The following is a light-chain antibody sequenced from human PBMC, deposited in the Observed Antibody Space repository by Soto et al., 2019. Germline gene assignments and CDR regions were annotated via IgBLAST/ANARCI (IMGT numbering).Light chain of an antibody. CDR1: QSVGSN. J-gene: IGKJ1*01. V-gene: IGKV3D-15*01. CDR2: GAS. CDR3: QQYNSWPRT. Sequence: EVFMTQSPATRPSSSRVRVTLSCRASQSVGSNLAWYQQRPGQPPRLLIYGASTRDTGVPTRFSGSGSGTEFTLSISSLQSEDFAVYYCQQYNSWPRTFGQGTKVDI.